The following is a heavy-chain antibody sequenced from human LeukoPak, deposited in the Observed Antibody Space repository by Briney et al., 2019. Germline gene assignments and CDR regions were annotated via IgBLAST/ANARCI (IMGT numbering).Heavy chain of an antibody. V-gene: IGHV3-43D*03. D-gene: IGHD5-12*01. J-gene: IGHJ4*02. Sequence: GGSLRLSCAASGFTFEDYAIHWVRHAPERGLEWVSLISWDGGSTYYSDSVRGRFTISRDNNRNFVYLQMSALKIEDAAFYYCAKVKSSGYTYGPNFDNWGRGTLVTVSS. CDR3: AKVKSSGYTYGPNFDN. CDR2: ISWDGGST. CDR1: GFTFEDYA.